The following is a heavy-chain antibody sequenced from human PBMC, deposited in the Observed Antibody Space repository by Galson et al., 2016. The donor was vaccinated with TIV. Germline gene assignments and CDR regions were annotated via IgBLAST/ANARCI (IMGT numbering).Heavy chain of an antibody. V-gene: IGHV1-69*13. CDR2: IIPLFRTT. CDR3: AKDRNTAFDTHYSYYGLDV. Sequence: SVKVSCKASGGTFSSYVFNWVRLAPGQGLEWMGGIIPLFRTTNYAQKFQGRVTITADESTSTAYMELNSLRSADTAVYYCAKDRNTAFDTHYSYYGLDVWGQGTTVIVSS. J-gene: IGHJ6*02. D-gene: IGHD5-18*01. CDR1: GGTFSSYV.